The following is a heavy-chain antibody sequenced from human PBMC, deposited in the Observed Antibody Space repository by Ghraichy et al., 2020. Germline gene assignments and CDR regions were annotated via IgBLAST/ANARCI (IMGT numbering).Heavy chain of an antibody. D-gene: IGHD3-16*02. CDR2: IYYSGST. Sequence: SETLSLTYTVSGGSISSSSYYWGWIRQPPGKGLEWIGSIYYSGSTYYNPSLKSRVTISVDTSKNQFSLKLSSVTAADTAVYYCAVMITFGGVIEPQLYYFDYWGQGTLVTVSS. J-gene: IGHJ4*02. V-gene: IGHV4-39*01. CDR1: GGSISSSSYY. CDR3: AVMITFGGVIEPQLYYFDY.